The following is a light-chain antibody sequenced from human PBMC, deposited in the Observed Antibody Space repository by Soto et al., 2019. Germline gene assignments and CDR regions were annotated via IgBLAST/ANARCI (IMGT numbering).Light chain of an antibody. V-gene: IGKV3-20*01. CDR1: QSVSTRY. CDR3: QQYGSSPRYT. J-gene: IGKJ2*01. CDR2: GAS. Sequence: PGDRATLSCRASQSVSTRYLAWYRQKPGQAPRLLIYGASSRATGIPDRFSGSGSGTDFTLSISRLEPEDSAVYYCQQYGSSPRYTFGQGTKLEIK.